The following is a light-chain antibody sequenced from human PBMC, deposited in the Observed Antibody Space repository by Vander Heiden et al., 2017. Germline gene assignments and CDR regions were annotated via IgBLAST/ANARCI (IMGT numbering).Light chain of an antibody. Sequence: QSVLTPPPSASGTPGQRVTISCYGSSSNIGSNTVNWYQRLPGTAPKLLIYTSNERPSGVPDHFSGSKSGTSASLAISGLQSEDEAEYYCAAWDDSLNGWVFGGGTGLTVL. J-gene: IGLJ3*02. V-gene: IGLV1-44*01. CDR1: SSNIGSNT. CDR3: AAWDDSLNGWV. CDR2: TSN.